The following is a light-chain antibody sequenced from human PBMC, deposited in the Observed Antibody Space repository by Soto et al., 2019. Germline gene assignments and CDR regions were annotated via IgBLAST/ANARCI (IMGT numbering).Light chain of an antibody. J-gene: IGLJ3*02. CDR1: SSDVGGSNY. Sequence: QPVLTQPPSASGSPGQSVTISCTGTSSDVGGSNYVSWYQQHPGKAPKLMIYEVSKRPSGVPDRFSGCKSGNTASLTVSGLQAEDEADYYCSSDAGSNNWVFGGGTKLTVL. CDR2: EVS. CDR3: SSDAGSNNWV. V-gene: IGLV2-8*01.